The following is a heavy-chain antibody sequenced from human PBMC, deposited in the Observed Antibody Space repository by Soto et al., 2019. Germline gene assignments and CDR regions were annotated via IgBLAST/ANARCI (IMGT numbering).Heavy chain of an antibody. V-gene: IGHV3-30*18. CDR3: AKAHKIQLWLHYFDY. J-gene: IGHJ4*02. CDR2: ISHDGSNT. D-gene: IGHD5-18*01. Sequence: TGGSLRLSCAASGFTFSNYGMHWVRQAPGKGLEWLAFISHDGSNTYYADSVKGRFTISRDNSKNTLYLQMNSLRAEDAAVFYSAKAHKIQLWLHYFDYWGQGTLVTVSS. CDR1: GFTFSNYG.